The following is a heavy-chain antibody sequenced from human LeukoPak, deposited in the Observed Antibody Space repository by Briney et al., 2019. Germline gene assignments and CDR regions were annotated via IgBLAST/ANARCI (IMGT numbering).Heavy chain of an antibody. CDR3: ARHPYDFWSGYYRINWFDP. D-gene: IGHD3-3*01. V-gene: IGHV4-38-2*01. CDR1: GYSISSGYY. J-gene: IGHJ5*02. Sequence: PSETLSLTCAVSGYSISSGYYWGWIRQPPGKGLEWIGSIYHSGSTYYNPSLKSRVTISVDTSKNQFSLKLSSVTAADTAVYYCARHPYDFWSGYYRINWFDPWGQGTLVTVSS. CDR2: IYHSGST.